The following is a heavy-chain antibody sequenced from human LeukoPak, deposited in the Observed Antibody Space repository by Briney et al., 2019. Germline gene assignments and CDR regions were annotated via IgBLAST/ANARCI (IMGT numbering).Heavy chain of an antibody. CDR2: ITGSGGST. CDR3: AKAGIYDYVWGSYLVD. Sequence: GGSLRLSCAASGFTFSTSGMSWVRQAPGKGLEWVSTITGSGGSTYYADSVKGRFTISRDNSKNTLYLQMNSLRAEDTAVYYCAKAGIYDYVWGSYLVDWGQGILVTVSS. CDR1: GFTFSTSG. V-gene: IGHV3-23*01. J-gene: IGHJ4*02. D-gene: IGHD3-16*01.